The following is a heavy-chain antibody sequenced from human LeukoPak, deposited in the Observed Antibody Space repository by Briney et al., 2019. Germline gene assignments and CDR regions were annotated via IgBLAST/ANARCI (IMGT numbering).Heavy chain of an antibody. J-gene: IGHJ6*03. CDR2: IYHSGSP. CDR1: GYSISSASY. V-gene: IGHV4-38-2*01. CDR3: ARQDYYYYMDV. Sequence: SETLSLTCAVSGYSISSASYWGWIRQPPGKGLEWIGNIYHSGSPNYNPSLKSRVTISVDTSKNQFSLKLSSVTAADTAVYYCARQDYYYYMDVWGKGTTVTVSS.